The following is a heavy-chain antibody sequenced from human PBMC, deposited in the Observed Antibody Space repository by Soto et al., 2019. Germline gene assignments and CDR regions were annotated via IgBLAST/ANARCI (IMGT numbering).Heavy chain of an antibody. CDR3: TTDLWRIAVAVGSTGYFNP. V-gene: IGHV3-15*01. CDR1: VFTFSDSW. J-gene: IGHJ5*02. Sequence: GGSLRLSCAASVFTFSDSWLNWARQAPGKGLDWVGSFISKSDAGTTEYAAPLRGRFTISRDNSKNTMYLQMNSLKTEDTAVYYCTTDLWRIAVAVGSTGYFNPWGQGT. D-gene: IGHD6-19*01. CDR2: FISKSDAGTT.